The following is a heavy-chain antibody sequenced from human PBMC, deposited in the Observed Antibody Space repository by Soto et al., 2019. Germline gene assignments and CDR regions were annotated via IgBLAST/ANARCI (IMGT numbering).Heavy chain of an antibody. CDR2: INPNSGGT. Sequence: ASVKVSCKASGYTFTGYYMHWVRQAPGQGLEWMGWINPNSGGTNYAQKFQGWVTMTRDTSISTAYMELSRLRSDDTAVYYCARDHEYCSGGSCPRGWFDPWGQGTLVTVSS. V-gene: IGHV1-2*04. D-gene: IGHD2-15*01. J-gene: IGHJ5*02. CDR1: GYTFTGYY. CDR3: ARDHEYCSGGSCPRGWFDP.